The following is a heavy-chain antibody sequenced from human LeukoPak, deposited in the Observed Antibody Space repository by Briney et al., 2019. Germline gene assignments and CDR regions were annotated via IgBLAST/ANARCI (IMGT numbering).Heavy chain of an antibody. V-gene: IGHV1-18*04. CDR3: ARDGALYYYDSSGYSDY. D-gene: IGHD3-22*01. CDR2: ISAYNGNT. J-gene: IGHJ4*02. CDR1: GYTFTGYY. Sequence: GASVKVSCKASGYTFTGYYMHWVRQAPGQGLEWMGWISAYNGNTNYAQKLQGRVTMTTDTSTSTAYMELRSLRSDDTAVYYCARDGALYYYDSSGYSDYWGQGTLVTVSS.